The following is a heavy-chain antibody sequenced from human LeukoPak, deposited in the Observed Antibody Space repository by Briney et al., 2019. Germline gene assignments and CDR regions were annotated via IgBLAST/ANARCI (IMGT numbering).Heavy chain of an antibody. CDR3: ARGRAYYYGSGSSHFDY. Sequence: LRLSCAASGFTFSDYYMSWIRQHPGKGLEWIGYIYYSGSTYYNPSLKSRVTISVDTSKNQSSLKLSSVTAADTAVYYCARGRAYYYGSGSSHFDYWGQGTLVTVSS. CDR2: IYYSGST. D-gene: IGHD3-10*01. V-gene: IGHV4-31*02. J-gene: IGHJ4*02. CDR1: GFTFSDYY.